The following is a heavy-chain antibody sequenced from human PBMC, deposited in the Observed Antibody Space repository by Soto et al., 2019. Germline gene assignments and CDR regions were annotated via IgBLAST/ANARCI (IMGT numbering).Heavy chain of an antibody. V-gene: IGHV3-30-3*01. D-gene: IGHD2-21*02. CDR2: ISYDGSNK. J-gene: IGHJ2*01. Sequence: QVQLVESGGGVVQPGRSLRLSCAASGFTFSSYAMHWVRQAPGKGLEWVAVISYDGSNKYYADSVKGRFTISRDNSKNPLYLQMNSLRAEDTAVYYCARDTPDIVVVTAIRLEWYFDLWGRGTLVTVSS. CDR3: ARDTPDIVVVTAIRLEWYFDL. CDR1: GFTFSSYA.